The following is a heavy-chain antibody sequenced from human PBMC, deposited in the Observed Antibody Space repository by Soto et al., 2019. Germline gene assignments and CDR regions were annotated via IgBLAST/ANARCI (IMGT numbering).Heavy chain of an antibody. V-gene: IGHV5-51*01. Sequence: PGESLKISCKGSGYSFTSYWIGWVRQMPGKGLEWMGIIYPGDSDTRYSPSFQGQVTISADKSISTAYLQWSSLKASDTAMYYCASSAEYSSSVYSYAMDVWGQGPTVTLSS. CDR1: GYSFTSYW. CDR3: ASSAEYSSSVYSYAMDV. J-gene: IGHJ6*02. D-gene: IGHD6-6*01. CDR2: IYPGDSDT.